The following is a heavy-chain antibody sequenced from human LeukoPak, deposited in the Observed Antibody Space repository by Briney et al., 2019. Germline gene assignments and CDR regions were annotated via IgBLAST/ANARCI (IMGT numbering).Heavy chain of an antibody. CDR3: ARGQKYRSGYTVTELGSGYFDY. CDR1: GFTFISYA. J-gene: IGHJ4*02. Sequence: PGGSLRLTCAASGFTFISYAIHWVRQAPGKGLEWVAFIRYDGSNKYYADSVKGRFTISRDNSKNTLYLQMNSLRAEDTAVYYCARGQKYRSGYTVTELGSGYFDYWGQGTLVTVSS. CDR2: IRYDGSNK. D-gene: IGHD5-18*01. V-gene: IGHV3-30*02.